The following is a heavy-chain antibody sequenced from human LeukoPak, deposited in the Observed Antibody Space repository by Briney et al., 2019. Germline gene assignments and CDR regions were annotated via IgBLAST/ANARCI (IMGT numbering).Heavy chain of an antibody. CDR3: ARRVVVVAATPIDP. Sequence: SQTLSLTCTVSGGSISSGGYYWTWIRQHPGKGLEWIGYIYYSGSTYYNPSLKIRVTISVDTSKNQFSLKLRSVTAADTAVYYCARRVVVVAATPIDPWGQGTLVTVSS. V-gene: IGHV4-31*03. J-gene: IGHJ5*02. CDR2: IYYSGST. D-gene: IGHD2-15*01. CDR1: GGSISSGGYY.